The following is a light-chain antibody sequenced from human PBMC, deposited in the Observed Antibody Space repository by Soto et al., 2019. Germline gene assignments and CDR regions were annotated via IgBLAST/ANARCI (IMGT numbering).Light chain of an antibody. CDR3: QQYNKWWT. CDR2: DAS. J-gene: IGKJ1*01. CDR1: QNVTSS. V-gene: IGKV3-15*01. Sequence: EIVVTQSPATLSVSPGERATLSCTASQNVTSSLAWYQQKPGQTPRLLIYDASTRAAGIPDRFNGGGSETEFTLTINSLQSEDFELYFCQQYNKWWTFGQGT.